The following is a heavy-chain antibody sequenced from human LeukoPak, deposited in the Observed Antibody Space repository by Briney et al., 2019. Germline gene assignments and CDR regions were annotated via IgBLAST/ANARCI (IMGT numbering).Heavy chain of an antibody. D-gene: IGHD2-2*01. CDR1: GYTFTSYY. CDR3: ARDLGYCSSTSCLDNAHWFDP. Sequence: ASVKVSCKASGYTFTSYYMHWVRQAPGQGLEWMGIINPSGGSTSYAQKFQGRVTMTRDTSTSTVYMESSSLRSEDTAVYYCARDLGYCSSTSCLDNAHWFDPWGQGTLVTVSS. J-gene: IGHJ5*02. V-gene: IGHV1-46*01. CDR2: INPSGGST.